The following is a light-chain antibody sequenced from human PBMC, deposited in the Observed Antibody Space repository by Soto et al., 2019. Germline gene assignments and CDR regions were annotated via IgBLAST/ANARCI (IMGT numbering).Light chain of an antibody. J-gene: IGLJ1*01. CDR2: QDN. Sequence: SYELPQPPSVSVSPGQTATITCSGDYLGHKYTCWYQPKAGQSPVLVIYQDNRRPSGIPERFSGSNSGNTATLTISRTQATDEADYYCQAWDSSAFSVFGTGNKVTVL. CDR3: QAWDSSAFSV. V-gene: IGLV3-1*01. CDR1: YLGHKY.